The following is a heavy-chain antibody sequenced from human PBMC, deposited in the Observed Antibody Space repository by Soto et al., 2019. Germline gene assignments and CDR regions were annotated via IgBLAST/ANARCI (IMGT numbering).Heavy chain of an antibody. Sequence: QAQLQESGPGLVKPSQTLSLTCTVSGGSISSGGHHWSWIRQSPGKGLEWIGYIYYSGSAYYNPSLKSRVTILVDTSKNQFSLNLTSVTAADSALYYCARGDIVLNVFGRWGQGTLVTVSS. CDR1: GGSISSGGHH. CDR3: ARGDIVLNVFGR. D-gene: IGHD2-8*01. J-gene: IGHJ4*02. V-gene: IGHV4-30-4*01. CDR2: IYYSGSA.